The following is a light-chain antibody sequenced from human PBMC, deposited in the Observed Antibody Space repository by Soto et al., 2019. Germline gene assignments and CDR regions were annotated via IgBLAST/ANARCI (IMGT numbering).Light chain of an antibody. CDR2: DAS. CDR1: QGISSY. CDR3: QQYNSYPWT. V-gene: IGKV1-9*01. J-gene: IGKJ1*01. Sequence: IHVTQSPSFLSASVGDRVTITCRASQGISSYLAWYQQKPGKAPKLLIYDASSLESGVPSRFSGSGSGTEFTLTISSLQPDDFATYYCQQYNSYPWTFGQGTKVDI.